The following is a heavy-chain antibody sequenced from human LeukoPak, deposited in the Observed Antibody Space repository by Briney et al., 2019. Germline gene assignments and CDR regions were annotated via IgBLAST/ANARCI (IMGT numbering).Heavy chain of an antibody. Sequence: PSETLSLTCTVSGGSISSDGYYWNWIRQRPGKGLEWIGNIYYSGSTYYNPSLKSRVTISVDTSKNQFSLKLSSVTAADTAVYYCARLGYYYGSRWFDPWGQGTLVTVSS. CDR2: IYYSGST. V-gene: IGHV4-31*03. D-gene: IGHD3-10*01. CDR1: GGSISSDGYY. CDR3: ARLGYYYGSRWFDP. J-gene: IGHJ5*02.